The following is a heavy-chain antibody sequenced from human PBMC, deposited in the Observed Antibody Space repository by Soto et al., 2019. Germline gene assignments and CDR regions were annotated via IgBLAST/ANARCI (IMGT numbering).Heavy chain of an antibody. Sequence: QVQLQESGPGLVRPSGTLSLTCTVSGASITSSNWWSWCRQSPAKGLQWIGKISQSGSTNYNRSLSGRGPTSKDRSKNLLSLRLNYVNAADWAVYYCATIQDGDALEIWGQGTTVTVS. J-gene: IGHJ3*02. CDR3: ATIQDGDALEI. CDR1: GASITSSNW. CDR2: ISQSGST. V-gene: IGHV4-4*02.